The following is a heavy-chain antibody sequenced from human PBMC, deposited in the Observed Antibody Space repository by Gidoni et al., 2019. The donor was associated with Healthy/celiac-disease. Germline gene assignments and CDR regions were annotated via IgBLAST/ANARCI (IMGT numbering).Heavy chain of an antibody. CDR3: ARVLRVRKGGYYGMDV. D-gene: IGHD3-16*01. Sequence: EVQLVESGGGLVKPGGSLRLSCAASGFTFSSYSMNWVRQAPGKGLEWVSSISSSSSYIYYADSVKGRFTISRDNAKNSLYLQMNSLRAEDTAVYYCARVLRVRKGGYYGMDVWGQGTTVTVSS. V-gene: IGHV3-21*01. J-gene: IGHJ6*02. CDR1: GFTFSSYS. CDR2: ISSSSSYI.